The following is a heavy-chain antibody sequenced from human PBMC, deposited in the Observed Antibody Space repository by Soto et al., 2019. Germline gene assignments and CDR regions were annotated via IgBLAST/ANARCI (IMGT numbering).Heavy chain of an antibody. J-gene: IGHJ3*02. D-gene: IGHD6-19*01. V-gene: IGHV3-7*03. Sequence: GGSLRLSCAASGFSFSSYWMSWVRQAPGKGLEWVANIRQDGSQIYYLGSVKGRFTISRDNAKNSLYLQMNSLRAEDTAVYYCARLQWPSKGAFDIWGQGTMVT. CDR1: GFSFSSYW. CDR2: IRQDGSQI. CDR3: ARLQWPSKGAFDI.